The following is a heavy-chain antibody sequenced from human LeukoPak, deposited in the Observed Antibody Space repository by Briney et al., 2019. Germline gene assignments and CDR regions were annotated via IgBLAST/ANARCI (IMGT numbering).Heavy chain of an antibody. CDR3: TRAPYYDMIFDY. CDR2: IYYSGST. CDR1: GGSISSYY. J-gene: IGHJ4*02. Sequence: PSETLSLTCTVSGGSISSYYWSWIRQPPGKGLEWIGYIYYSGSTNYNPSLKSRVTISVDTSKNQFSLKLSSVTAADTAVYYCTRAPYYDMIFDYWGQGTLVTVSS. V-gene: IGHV4-59*01. D-gene: IGHD3-22*01.